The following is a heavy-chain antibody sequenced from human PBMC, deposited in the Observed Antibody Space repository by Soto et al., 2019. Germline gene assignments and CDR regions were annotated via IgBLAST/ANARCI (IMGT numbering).Heavy chain of an antibody. CDR1: GFTFSSYA. V-gene: IGHV3-23*01. J-gene: IGHJ6*02. CDR2: ISGSGGST. Sequence: GGSLRLSCAASGFTFSSYAMSWVRQAPGTGLEWVSAISGSGGSTYYADSVKGRFTISRDNSKNTLYLQMNSLIAEDTAVYYCAKDSGVYCSSTSCYLPNYYYYGMDVWGQGTTVTVSS. D-gene: IGHD2-2*01. CDR3: AKDSGVYCSSTSCYLPNYYYYGMDV.